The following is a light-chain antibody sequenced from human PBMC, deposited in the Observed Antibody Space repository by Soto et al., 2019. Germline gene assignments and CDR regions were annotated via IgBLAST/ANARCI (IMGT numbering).Light chain of an antibody. V-gene: IGKV1-9*01. J-gene: IGKJ3*01. Sequence: DIQLTQSPSFLSASVGDRVTITCRASQGISSYLAWYQQKPGKAPKLLIYAASTLQSGVPSRFSGSGSGTEFTLTLSSLQPEDVATYYCQQLNSYPLFGPGTKVDIK. CDR2: AAS. CDR3: QQLNSYPL. CDR1: QGISSY.